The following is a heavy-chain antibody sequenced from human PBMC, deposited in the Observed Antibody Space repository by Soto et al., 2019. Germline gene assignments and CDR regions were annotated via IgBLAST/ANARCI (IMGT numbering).Heavy chain of an antibody. J-gene: IGHJ3*02. CDR1: GFPFSSYA. D-gene: IGHD3-16*01. CDR3: AKGGYYSGFDI. Sequence: EMQLLESGGGLVQPGGSLRLSCVASGFPFSSYAMSWVRQAPGQGLEWVSGISGSGVLTYYADSVKGRFTTSMDNSNDTLSLQVHSLRVEDTAVYFCAKGGYYSGFDIWGQGTRVTVSA. V-gene: IGHV3-23*01. CDR2: ISGSGVLT.